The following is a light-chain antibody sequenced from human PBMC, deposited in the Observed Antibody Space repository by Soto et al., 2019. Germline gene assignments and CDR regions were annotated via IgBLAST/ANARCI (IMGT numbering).Light chain of an antibody. Sequence: QLVLTQSPSASASLGASVKLTCTLSSGHSRFAITWHQQQPEKGPRYLMKVNSDGSHTKGDGIPDRFSGSSSGAERYLTISSLQSEDEADYYCQTWGDGFRVFGGGTKLTVL. CDR3: QTWGDGFRV. CDR1: SGHSRFA. V-gene: IGLV4-69*01. J-gene: IGLJ3*02. CDR2: VNSDGSH.